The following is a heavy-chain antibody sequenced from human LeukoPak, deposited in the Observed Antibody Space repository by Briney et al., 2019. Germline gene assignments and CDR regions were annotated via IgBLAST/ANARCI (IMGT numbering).Heavy chain of an antibody. CDR2: LHPRRSDT. D-gene: IGHD3-10*01. V-gene: IGHV1-2*02. J-gene: IGHJ4*02. Sequence: ASVKVYCKTSGYSFTAFYIHWVRQAPGQGLEWMGLLHPRRSDTDYAQKSQGRVTMTKDTSISTAYLDLSSLRSADTAVYYCARDGEYGTGSYYRGCIDSWGQGTPVTVSP. CDR3: ARDGEYGTGSYYRGCIDS. CDR1: GYSFTAFY.